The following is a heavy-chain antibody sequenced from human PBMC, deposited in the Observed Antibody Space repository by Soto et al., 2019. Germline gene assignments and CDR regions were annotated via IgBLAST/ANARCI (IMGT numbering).Heavy chain of an antibody. CDR3: AKDSWAIFGVPAGEYYAMDV. V-gene: IGHV3-23*01. Sequence: GGSLRLSCAASGFTFSSYAMSWVRQAPGKGLEWVSAISGSGGSTYYADSVKGRFTISRDNSKNTVYLQMNDLRVEDAAEYFCAKDSWAIFGVPAGEYYAMDVWGQGTTVTVSS. CDR1: GFTFSSYA. CDR2: ISGSGGST. D-gene: IGHD3-3*01. J-gene: IGHJ6*02.